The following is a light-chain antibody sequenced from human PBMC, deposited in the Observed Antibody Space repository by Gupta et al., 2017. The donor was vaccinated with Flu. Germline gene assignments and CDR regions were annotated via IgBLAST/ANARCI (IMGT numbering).Light chain of an antibody. J-gene: IGKJ1*01. Sequence: PGDGVTLSCRASQSVSSTFLAWYQQKPGQAPKLLIYGASTRATGIPDRFSGGGSGTEFTLTISSREPEDFAVYYCQHEHYSPRTFGXGTKVEI. CDR3: QHEHYSPRT. V-gene: IGKV3-7*01. CDR1: QSVSSTF. CDR2: GAS.